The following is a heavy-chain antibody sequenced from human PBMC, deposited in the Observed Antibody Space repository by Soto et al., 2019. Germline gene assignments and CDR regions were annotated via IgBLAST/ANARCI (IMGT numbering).Heavy chain of an antibody. V-gene: IGHV4-4*02. CDR3: ARGVGIAARLRAGFDY. Sequence: SETLSLTCAVSGGSISSSNWWSWVRQPPGKGLEWIGEIYHSGSTNYNPSLKSRVTISVDKSKNQFSLKLSSVTAADTAVYYCARGVGIAARLRAGFDYWGQGTPVTVSS. CDR2: IYHSGST. J-gene: IGHJ4*02. CDR1: GGSISSSNW. D-gene: IGHD6-6*01.